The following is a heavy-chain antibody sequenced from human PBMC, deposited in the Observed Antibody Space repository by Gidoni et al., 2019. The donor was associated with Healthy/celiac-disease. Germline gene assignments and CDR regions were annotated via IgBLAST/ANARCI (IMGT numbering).Heavy chain of an antibody. CDR2: INSDGSST. Sequence: EVQLVESGGGLVQPGGSLRLSCAASGFTFSSYWMHWVRQAPGKGLVWLSRINSDGSSTSYADSVKGRFTISRDNAKNTLYLQMNSLRAEDTAVYYCARSEMATTPFDYWGQGTLVTVSS. CDR1: GFTFSSYW. J-gene: IGHJ4*02. V-gene: IGHV3-74*01. D-gene: IGHD1-1*01. CDR3: ARSEMATTPFDY.